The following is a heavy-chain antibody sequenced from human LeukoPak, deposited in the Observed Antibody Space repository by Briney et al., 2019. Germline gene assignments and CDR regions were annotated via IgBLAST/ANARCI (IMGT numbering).Heavy chain of an antibody. J-gene: IGHJ4*02. CDR1: GFTFSSYS. CDR2: IISSSSYI. V-gene: IGHV3-21*01. CDR3: AKAPVTSCRGAYCYPFDS. D-gene: IGHD2-21*01. Sequence: GGSLRLSCAASGFTFSSYSMNWVRQAPGKGLEWVSSIISSSSYIYYADSVKGRFTISRDNAKNSLYLQMNSLRAEDTAVYYCAKAPVTSCRGAYCYPFDSWGQGTVVTVSS.